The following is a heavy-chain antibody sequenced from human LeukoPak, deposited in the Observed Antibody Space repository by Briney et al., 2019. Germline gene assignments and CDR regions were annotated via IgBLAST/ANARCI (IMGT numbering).Heavy chain of an antibody. J-gene: IGHJ4*02. CDR1: GFIFDDYA. V-gene: IGHV3-9*01. Sequence: GGSLRLSCAASGFIFDDYAMHWVRQAPGKGLEWVSGISWNSGSIGYADSVKGRFTISRDNAKNSLYLQMNSLRAEDTALYYCAYSGSFWEPLNYWGQGTLVTVSS. D-gene: IGHD1-26*01. CDR2: ISWNSGSI. CDR3: AYSGSFWEPLNY.